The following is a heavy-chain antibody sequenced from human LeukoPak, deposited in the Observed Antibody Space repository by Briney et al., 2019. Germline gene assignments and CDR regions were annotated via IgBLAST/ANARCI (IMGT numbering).Heavy chain of an antibody. Sequence: GRSLRLSCAASGFTFSSYGMHWVRQAPGKGLEWVAVISYDGSNKYYADSVKGRFTISRDNSKNTLYLQMNSLRAEDTAVYYCAKVQYPGYYYYMDVWGKGTTVTVSS. D-gene: IGHD4-11*01. J-gene: IGHJ6*03. CDR3: AKVQYPGYYYYMDV. V-gene: IGHV3-30*18. CDR1: GFTFSSYG. CDR2: ISYDGSNK.